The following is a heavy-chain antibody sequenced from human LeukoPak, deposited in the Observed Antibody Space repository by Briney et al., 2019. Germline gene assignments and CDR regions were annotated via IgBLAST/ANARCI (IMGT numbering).Heavy chain of an antibody. D-gene: IGHD5-24*01. CDR2: IRSSSSYT. CDR1: GFTFSDYY. J-gene: IGHJ5*02. CDR3: ARGSRDGYGMFDP. Sequence: PGGSLRLSCAASGFTFSDYYMSWIRQAPGKGLEWVSHIRSSSSYTKYADSVKGRFSISRDNSKNTLYLQMNSLRAEDTAVYYCARGSRDGYGMFDPWGQGTLVTVSS. V-gene: IGHV3-11*06.